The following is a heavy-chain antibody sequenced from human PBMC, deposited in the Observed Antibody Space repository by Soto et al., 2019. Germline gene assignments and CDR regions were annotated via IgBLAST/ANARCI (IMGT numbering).Heavy chain of an antibody. V-gene: IGHV3-23*01. Sequence: LRLSCAASGFTFSSYAMSWVRQAPGKGLEWVSAISGSGGSTYFTDSVKGRFTISRDNSKNTLYLQMNSLRAEDTAVYYCAKDWDSGSYYIDFWGQGTLVTVSS. J-gene: IGHJ4*02. CDR2: ISGSGGST. CDR3: AKDWDSGSYYIDF. D-gene: IGHD1-26*01. CDR1: GFTFSSYA.